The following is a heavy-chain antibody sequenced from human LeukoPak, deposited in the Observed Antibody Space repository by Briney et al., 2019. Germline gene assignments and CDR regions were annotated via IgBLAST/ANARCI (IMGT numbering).Heavy chain of an antibody. CDR1: GGSISSGGYS. J-gene: IGHJ4*02. CDR3: ARDSPRDYFDS. CDR2: IYYSGST. V-gene: IGHV4-30-4*07. Sequence: SETLSLTCAVSGGSISSGGYSWSWIRQPPGTGLEWIGYIYYSGSTYYNPSLKSRVTISVDTSKNQFSLTLSSLTAADTAVYYCARDSPRDYFDSWGQGTLVTVSS.